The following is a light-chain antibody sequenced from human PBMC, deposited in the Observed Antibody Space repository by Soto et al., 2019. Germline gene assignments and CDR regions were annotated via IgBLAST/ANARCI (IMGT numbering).Light chain of an antibody. J-gene: IGKJ4*01. CDR1: QSIRSY. CDR3: QQTSSTPT. CDR2: AAS. Sequence: DIQLTQSPSSLSASVGDRVTITRRASQSIRSYLNWYQQKPGKAPKLLIYAASSLQTGVSSRFSGSGSGTDFTLTISNLQPEDFATYYCQQTSSTPTFGGGTKVDIK. V-gene: IGKV1-39*01.